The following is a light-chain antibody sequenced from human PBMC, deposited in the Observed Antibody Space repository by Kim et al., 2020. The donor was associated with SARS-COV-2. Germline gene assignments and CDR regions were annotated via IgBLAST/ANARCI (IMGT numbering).Light chain of an antibody. CDR2: GAS. J-gene: IGKJ1*01. V-gene: IGKV3-20*01. CDR3: EQHGTSPWT. CDR1: QSVGRCY. Sequence: PGVSASLSCRNNQSVGRCYSAWYQQKPGQAPKLLVCGASTRATGIPDRFSGSGSGTDFTLTISRLKPENFAVYYCEQHGTSPWTFGQGTKMDIK.